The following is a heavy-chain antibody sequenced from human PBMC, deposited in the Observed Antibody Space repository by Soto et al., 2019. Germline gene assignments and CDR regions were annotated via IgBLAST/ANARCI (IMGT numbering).Heavy chain of an antibody. CDR3: ARDRGSGSYYPREYGMDV. D-gene: IGHD3-10*01. V-gene: IGHV4-31*03. CDR1: GGSISSGGYY. Sequence: SETLSLTCTVSGGSISSGGYYWSWIRQHPGKGLEWIGYVYYSGSTYYNPSLKSRVTISVDTSKNQFSLKLSSVTAADTAVYYCARDRGSGSYYPREYGMDVWGQGTTVTVSS. CDR2: VYYSGST. J-gene: IGHJ6*02.